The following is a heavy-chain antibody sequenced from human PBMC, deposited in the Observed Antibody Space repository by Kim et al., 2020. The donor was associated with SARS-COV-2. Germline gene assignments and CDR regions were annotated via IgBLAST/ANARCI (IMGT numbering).Heavy chain of an antibody. J-gene: IGHJ4*02. CDR2: IYHSGST. V-gene: IGHV4-4*02. CDR3: ALGGTGFLDY. D-gene: IGHD3-10*01. CDR1: GGSISSSNW. Sequence: SETLSLTCAVSGGSISSSNWWSWVRQPPGKGLEWIGEIYHSGSTNYNPSLKSRVIMSVDKSKNQFSLNLSSVTAADTAVYYCALGGTGFLDYWGQGTLVTVSS.